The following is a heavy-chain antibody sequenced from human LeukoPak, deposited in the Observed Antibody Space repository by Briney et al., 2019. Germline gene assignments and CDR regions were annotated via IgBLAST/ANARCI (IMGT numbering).Heavy chain of an antibody. D-gene: IGHD2/OR15-2a*01. CDR1: GGSISSGGYY. V-gene: IGHV4-30-2*03. CDR2: IYHSGST. J-gene: IGHJ3*01. CDR3: AKPQLSAPEDAFDV. Sequence: PSETLSLTCTVSGGSISSGGYYWSWIRQPPGKGLEWIGYIYHSGSTYYNPSLESRVTVSLDASKSQFSLKLRSVTAADTATYYCAKPQLSAPEDAFDVWGQGKLVIVSS.